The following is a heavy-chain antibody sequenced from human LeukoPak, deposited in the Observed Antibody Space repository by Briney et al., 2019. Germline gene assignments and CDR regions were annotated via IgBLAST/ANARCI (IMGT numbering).Heavy chain of an antibody. CDR3: ARGPFTASPDFDY. V-gene: IGHV1-18*01. CDR2: ISAYNGNT. D-gene: IGHD6-6*01. J-gene: IGHJ4*02. Sequence: GASVKVSCKASGYTFTSYGISWVRQAPGQGLEWMGWISAYNGNTNYAQKLQGRVTMTTDTSTSTAHMELRSLRFDDTAVYYCARGPFTASPDFDYWGQGTLVTVSS. CDR1: GYTFTSYG.